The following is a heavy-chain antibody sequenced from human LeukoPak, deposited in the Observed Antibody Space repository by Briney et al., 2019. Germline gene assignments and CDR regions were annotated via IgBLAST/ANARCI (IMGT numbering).Heavy chain of an antibody. J-gene: IGHJ4*02. V-gene: IGHV3-7*01. CDR1: GFTFSSYG. Sequence: GGSLRLSCAASGFTFSSYGMSWVRQAPGKGLEWVANIKQDGSQKYYVDSVKGRFTISRDNAKNSVYLQMNSLRAEDTAVYFCARGQTLTFWGQGTLVTVSS. CDR3: ARGQTLTF. D-gene: IGHD3-16*01. CDR2: IKQDGSQK.